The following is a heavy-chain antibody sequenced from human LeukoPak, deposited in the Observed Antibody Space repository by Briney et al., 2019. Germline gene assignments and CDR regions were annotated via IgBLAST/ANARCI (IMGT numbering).Heavy chain of an antibody. Sequence: KAGGSLRLSCAASGFTFIDAWMSWVRQAPGKGLEWVGRIKGRPDGRTTDYDAPVKGRFTISRDDSRDMLYLQMNSLKTEDTAVYYCAADWPGDGDYSLDQWGQGTLVTVSS. J-gene: IGHJ4*02. D-gene: IGHD4-17*01. CDR3: AADWPGDGDYSLDQ. CDR2: IKGRPDGRTT. V-gene: IGHV3-15*01. CDR1: GFTFIDAW.